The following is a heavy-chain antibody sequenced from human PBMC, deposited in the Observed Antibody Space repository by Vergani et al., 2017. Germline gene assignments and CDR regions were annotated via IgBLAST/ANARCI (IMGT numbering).Heavy chain of an antibody. CDR3: ARGDYGILTGYRY. D-gene: IGHD3-9*01. CDR1: GYTFSNYY. Sequence: QVQVVQSGAEVKKSGDSVKVSCKTSGYTFSNYYMHWVRQAPGQGLEWMGIINPSGGHTNYAQKFQGRVNMTRDTSTSTVYMELSSLRSEDTAIYYCARGDYGILTGYRYWGQRTLVTVSA. J-gene: IGHJ4*02. V-gene: IGHV1-46*03. CDR2: INPSGGHT.